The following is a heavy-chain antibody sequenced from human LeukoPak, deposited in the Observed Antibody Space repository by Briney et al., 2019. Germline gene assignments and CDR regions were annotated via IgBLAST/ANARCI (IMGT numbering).Heavy chain of an antibody. D-gene: IGHD2-15*01. CDR1: GFSLDDYA. Sequence: GGSLRLSCAAAGFSLDDYAMLWVRQATGKGLEGVSSISWDGRNMAYADSVKGRFTISRDNAQNSLYLQMDSLRTDDTVLYYCIKDMGFDLLKDAFDLWGQGTLVTVSS. V-gene: IGHV3-9*01. J-gene: IGHJ3*01. CDR2: ISWDGRNM. CDR3: IKDMGFDLLKDAFDL.